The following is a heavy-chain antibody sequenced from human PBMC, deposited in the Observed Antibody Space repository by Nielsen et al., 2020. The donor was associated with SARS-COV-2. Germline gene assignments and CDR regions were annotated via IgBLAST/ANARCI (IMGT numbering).Heavy chain of an antibody. D-gene: IGHD3-10*01. Sequence: GGSLRLSCAASGFTFSSHWMSWVRQAPGKGLEWVANIKQDGSEKYYVDSVKGRFTISRDNAKNSVYLQMNSLRAEDTAVYYCARWDGSGRSFDYWGQGTLVTVSS. J-gene: IGHJ4*02. CDR3: ARWDGSGRSFDY. CDR2: IKQDGSEK. CDR1: GFTFSSHW. V-gene: IGHV3-7*05.